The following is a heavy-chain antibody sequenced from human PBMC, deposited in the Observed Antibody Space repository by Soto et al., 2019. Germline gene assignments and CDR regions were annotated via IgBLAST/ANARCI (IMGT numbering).Heavy chain of an antibody. CDR1: GGTFSSYA. Sequence: VASVKVSCKASGGTFSSYAISWVRQAPGQGLEWMGGIIPIFGTANYAQKFQGRVTITADESTSTAYMELSSLRSEDTAVYYCARDKLLTYYYYYGMDVWGQGTTVTVSS. J-gene: IGHJ6*02. V-gene: IGHV1-69*13. CDR3: ARDKLLTYYYYYGMDV. CDR2: IIPIFGTA. D-gene: IGHD2-15*01.